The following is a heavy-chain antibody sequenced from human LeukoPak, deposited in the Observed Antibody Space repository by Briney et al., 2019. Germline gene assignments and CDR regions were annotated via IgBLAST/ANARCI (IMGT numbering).Heavy chain of an antibody. CDR2: ISGSGGST. CDR1: GFTFSSYA. Sequence: PGGSLRLSYAASGFTFSSYAMSWVRQAPGKGLEWVSAISGSGGSTYYADSVKGRFTISRDNSENTLYLQMNSLRAEDTAVYYCAKPLSGYGDLADYWGQGTLVTVSS. V-gene: IGHV3-23*01. D-gene: IGHD4-17*01. CDR3: AKPLSGYGDLADY. J-gene: IGHJ4*02.